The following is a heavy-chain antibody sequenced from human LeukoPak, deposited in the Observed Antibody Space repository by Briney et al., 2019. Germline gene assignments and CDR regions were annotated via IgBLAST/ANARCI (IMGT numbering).Heavy chain of an antibody. D-gene: IGHD6-6*01. Sequence: SETLSLTCTVSGGSISSGNFYWSWTRQPPGKGREWIGYIFYLGSTYYNLSLKSRVTMSVDTSKNQFSLKLRSVTAADTAVYYCARKYPDHWFDPWGQGTLVTVSS. CDR2: IFYLGST. J-gene: IGHJ5*02. CDR1: GGSISSGNFY. V-gene: IGHV4-30-4*01. CDR3: ARKYPDHWFDP.